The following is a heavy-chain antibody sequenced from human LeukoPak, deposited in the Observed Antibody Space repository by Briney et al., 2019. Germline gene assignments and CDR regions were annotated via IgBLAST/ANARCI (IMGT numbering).Heavy chain of an antibody. CDR1: GGSISSYY. D-gene: IGHD3-3*01. CDR2: IFYCGST. V-gene: IGHV4-59*01. CDR3: ASLYYDFWSGYYPGNGAFDI. J-gene: IGHJ3*02. Sequence: SETLSLTCTVSGGSISSYYWSWIRQPPGKGLEWIGYIFYCGSTNYNPSLKSRVTISVDTSKNQFSLKLSSVTAADTAVYYCASLYYDFWSGYYPGNGAFDIWGQGRMATVSS.